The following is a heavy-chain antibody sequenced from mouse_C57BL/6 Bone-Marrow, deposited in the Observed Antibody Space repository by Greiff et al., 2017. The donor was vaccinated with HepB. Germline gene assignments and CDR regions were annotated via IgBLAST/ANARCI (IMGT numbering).Heavy chain of an antibody. D-gene: IGHD3-2*02. CDR3: ARLAAQAMFAY. J-gene: IGHJ3*01. CDR2: INPCNGGT. V-gene: IGHV1-53*01. Sequence: QVQLQQPGTELVKPGASVKLSCKASGYTFTSYWMYWVKQRPGQGLEWIGNINPCNGGTNYNEKFKSKATLTVDKSTSTAYMQLSSLTSEDSAVYYCARLAAQAMFAYWGQGTLVTVSA. CDR1: GYTFTSYW.